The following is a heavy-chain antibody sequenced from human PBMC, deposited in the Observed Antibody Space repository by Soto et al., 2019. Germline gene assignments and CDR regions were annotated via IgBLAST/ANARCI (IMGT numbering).Heavy chain of an antibody. D-gene: IGHD6-13*01. CDR3: AREPNLAAAGTGYYYYYGMDV. J-gene: IGHJ6*02. V-gene: IGHV3-7*01. CDR2: IKPDGSAT. CDR1: GFTFGSYW. Sequence: EVQLVESGGGLVQPGGSLRLSCAVSGFTFGSYWMNWVRLIPGKGLEWVAYIKPDGSATYYVDSVKGRFTISRDNAKNSLYLQMNSLRAEDTAVYYCAREPNLAAAGTGYYYYYGMDVWGQGTTVTVSS.